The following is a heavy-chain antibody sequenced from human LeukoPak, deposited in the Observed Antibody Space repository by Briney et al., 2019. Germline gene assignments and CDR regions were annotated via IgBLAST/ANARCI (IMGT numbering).Heavy chain of an antibody. D-gene: IGHD6-19*01. V-gene: IGHV3-7*01. J-gene: IGHJ4*02. CDR3: AREIVSAVAGNFDY. Sequence: GGSLRLSCAASGFTFKYYWMAWVRQAPGKGLEWVAHMKEDGTEEYYVDSVKGRFTIFRDDAKSSLFLQMNSLTAEDTAVYYCAREIVSAVAGNFDYWGQGTLVTVSS. CDR2: MKEDGTEE. CDR1: GFTFKYYW.